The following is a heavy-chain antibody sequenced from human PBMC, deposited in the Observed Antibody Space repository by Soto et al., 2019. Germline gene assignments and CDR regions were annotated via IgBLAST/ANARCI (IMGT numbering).Heavy chain of an antibody. J-gene: IGHJ4*02. CDR3: ARALFYSDSDGSYFEFDY. V-gene: IGHV2-26*01. Sequence: SGPTLVNPTETLTLTCSVSGFSLTDTRMGVSWIRQAPGKALEWLAHIISNDDKSYSTSLKSRLTISKETAKSQVVLRMTNMDSVDTGRYYCARALFYSDSDGSYFEFDYWGPGTLGTVSA. D-gene: IGHD3-9*01. CDR2: IISNDDK. CDR1: GFSLTDTRMG.